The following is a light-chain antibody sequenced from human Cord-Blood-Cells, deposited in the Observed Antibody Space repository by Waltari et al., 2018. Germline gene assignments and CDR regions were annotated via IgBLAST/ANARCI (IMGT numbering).Light chain of an antibody. CDR2: DAS. Sequence: AIQLTQSPSSLSASVGDRVTITCRASQGISSALAWYQQKPGKAPKLLIYDASSLESGVPSRFSGSGSATDFTLTISSLQPEDFATYYCQQFNSYQYTFGQGTKLDIK. CDR3: QQFNSYQYT. CDR1: QGISSA. V-gene: IGKV1-13*02. J-gene: IGKJ2*01.